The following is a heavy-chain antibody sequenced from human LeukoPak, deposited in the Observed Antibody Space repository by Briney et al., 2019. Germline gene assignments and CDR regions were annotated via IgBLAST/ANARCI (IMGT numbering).Heavy chain of an antibody. CDR1: GYTFIDFY. CDR2: INPKNGGT. Sequence: ASVKVSCKASGYTFIDFYMHWVRQAPGQGLEWMGWINPKNGGTNYAQKFQGRVTMTRDTSISTAYMELSRLRSDDTAVYYCARVTGAIVVVTAIPEDYFDYWGQGTLVTVSS. D-gene: IGHD2-21*02. J-gene: IGHJ4*02. V-gene: IGHV1-2*02. CDR3: ARVTGAIVVVTAIPEDYFDY.